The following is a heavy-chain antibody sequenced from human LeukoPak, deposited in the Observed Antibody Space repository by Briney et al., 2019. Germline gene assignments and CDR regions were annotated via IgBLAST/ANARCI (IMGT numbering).Heavy chain of an antibody. CDR2: IYTSGST. CDR3: ARERWELHWFDP. V-gene: IGHV4-61*02. D-gene: IGHD1-26*01. Sequence: TLSLTCTVSGGSISSGSYYWSWIRQPAGKGLEWIGRIYTSGSTNYNPSLKSRVTISVDTSKNQFSLKLSSVTAADTAVYYCARERWELHWFDPWGQGTLVTVSS. J-gene: IGHJ5*02. CDR1: GGSISSGSYY.